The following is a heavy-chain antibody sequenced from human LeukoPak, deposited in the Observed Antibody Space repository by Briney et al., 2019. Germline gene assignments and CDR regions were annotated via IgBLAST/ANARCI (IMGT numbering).Heavy chain of an antibody. V-gene: IGHV3-33*01. CDR2: IWYDGSNK. J-gene: IGHJ5*02. CDR3: ARDRALLRYFDWSSHNWFDP. Sequence: GGSLRLSCAASGFTFSSYGMHWVRQAPGKGLEWVAAIWYDGSNKYYADSVKGRFTISRDNSKNTLYLQMDSLRAEDTAVYYCARDRALLRYFDWSSHNWFDPWGQGTLVTVSS. CDR1: GFTFSSYG. D-gene: IGHD3-9*01.